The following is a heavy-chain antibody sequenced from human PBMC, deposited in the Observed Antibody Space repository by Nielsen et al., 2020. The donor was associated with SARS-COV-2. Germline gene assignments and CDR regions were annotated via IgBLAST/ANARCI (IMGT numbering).Heavy chain of an antibody. CDR3: AREAVNYGGMGFDP. J-gene: IGHJ5*02. Sequence: GESLKISCAASGFTFSNAWMSWVRQAPGKGLEWVANIKQDGSEKYYVDSVKGRFTISRDNAKNSLYLQMNSLRAEDTAVYYCAREAVNYGGMGFDPWGQGTLVTVSS. V-gene: IGHV3-7*03. D-gene: IGHD4-17*01. CDR1: GFTFSNAW. CDR2: IKQDGSEK.